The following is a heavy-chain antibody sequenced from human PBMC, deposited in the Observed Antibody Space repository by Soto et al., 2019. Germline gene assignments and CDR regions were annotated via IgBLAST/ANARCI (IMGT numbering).Heavy chain of an antibody. CDR3: AKVNPYYYAPGNAFDI. J-gene: IGHJ3*02. Sequence: TMSLTCTVSGGSLSSYYWSWIRQPPGKGLEWIGYIYYIGSTNYNPPLKSRVTISVDTSKTQFPLKLSSVTAADTAVYYCAKVNPYYYAPGNAFDIWGQGTMVTVS. CDR1: GGSLSSYY. CDR2: IYYIGST. V-gene: IGHV4-59*01. D-gene: IGHD3-10*01.